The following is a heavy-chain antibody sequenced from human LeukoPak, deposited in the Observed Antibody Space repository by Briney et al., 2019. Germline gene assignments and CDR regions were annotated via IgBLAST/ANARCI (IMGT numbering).Heavy chain of an antibody. D-gene: IGHD5-24*01. Sequence: GGSLRLSCAASGFTFNNYWMSWVRQAPGKGLEWVANIKQDGSEKYYVDSVKGRFTISRDNAKNSLYLQMNSLRAEDTAVYYCARDQRSSGYKTPSNYYYYYMDVWGKGTTVTISS. CDR2: IKQDGSEK. CDR3: ARDQRSSGYKTPSNYYYYYMDV. CDR1: GFTFNNYW. J-gene: IGHJ6*03. V-gene: IGHV3-7*01.